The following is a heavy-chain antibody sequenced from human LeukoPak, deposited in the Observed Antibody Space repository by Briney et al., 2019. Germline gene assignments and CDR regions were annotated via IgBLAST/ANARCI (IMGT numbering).Heavy chain of an antibody. CDR2: ISGSGGST. CDR3: ANHFVALTGPTYYYYYYMDV. Sequence: GGSLRLSCAASGFTFSSYAMSWVRQAPGKGLEWVSAISGSGGSTYYADSVKGRFTISRDNSKNTLYLQMNSLRAEDTAVYYCANHFVALTGPTYYYYYYMDVWGKGTTVTVSS. V-gene: IGHV3-23*01. J-gene: IGHJ6*03. D-gene: IGHD3-9*01. CDR1: GFTFSSYA.